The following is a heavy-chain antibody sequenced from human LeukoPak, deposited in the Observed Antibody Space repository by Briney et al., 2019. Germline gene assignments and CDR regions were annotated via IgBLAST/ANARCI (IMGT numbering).Heavy chain of an antibody. CDR2: IGTSSTTI. CDR1: GFTFSSYT. CDR3: ATWAFGSRRNEDY. J-gene: IGHJ4*02. D-gene: IGHD3-10*01. V-gene: IGHV3-48*01. Sequence: PGGALRLSCAASGFTFSSYTMNWVRQPPGKGLEWVSNIGTSSTTIYYADSVKGRFTISRDNAKNSLYLQMNSLRADDTAVYYCATWAFGSRRNEDYWGQGTLVTVSS.